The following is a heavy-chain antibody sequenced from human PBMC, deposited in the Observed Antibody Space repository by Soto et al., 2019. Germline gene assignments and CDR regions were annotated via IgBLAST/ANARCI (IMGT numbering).Heavy chain of an antibody. D-gene: IGHD3-10*01. V-gene: IGHV4-38-2*01. Sequence: SETLSLTCAVSGYSISGGYYWGWIRQPPGKGLEWIGSIYHSGSTYNNPSLKSRVTISVDTSKNQFSLKLSSVTAADTAVYYCARVGGYGMDVWGQGTTVTVSS. CDR2: IYHSGST. J-gene: IGHJ6*02. CDR1: GYSISGGYY. CDR3: ARVGGYGMDV.